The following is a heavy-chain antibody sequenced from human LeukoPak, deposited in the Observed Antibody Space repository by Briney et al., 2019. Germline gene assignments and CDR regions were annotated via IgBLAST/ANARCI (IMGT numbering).Heavy chain of an antibody. CDR3: AREDGSGKIRRYYYMDV. V-gene: IGHV1-2*02. CDR1: GYTFTGYY. J-gene: IGHJ6*03. CDR2: INPNSGGT. Sequence: GASVKVSCKASGYTFTGYYMHWVRQAPGQGLEWMGWINPNSGGTNYAQKFQGRVTMTRDTSISTAYMELSRLRSDDTAVYYCAREDGSGKIRRYYYMDVWGKGTTVTISS. D-gene: IGHD3-10*01.